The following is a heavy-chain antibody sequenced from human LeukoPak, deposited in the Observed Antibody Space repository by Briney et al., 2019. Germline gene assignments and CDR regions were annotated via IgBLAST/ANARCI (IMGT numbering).Heavy chain of an antibody. V-gene: IGHV3-30*02. J-gene: IGHJ4*02. Sequence: PGGSLRLPCAAAGFTFSNHGMHWGRQAPGKGLEWVAVMRYDESNKHYAASVKCRFTVSRDNSKNTLYMQMNSLRSEDTAVYYCWQAHFPYSIGSVIDYWGQGTLVTVSS. CDR2: MRYDESNK. CDR1: GFTFSNHG. CDR3: WQAHFPYSIGSVIDY. D-gene: IGHD6-19*01.